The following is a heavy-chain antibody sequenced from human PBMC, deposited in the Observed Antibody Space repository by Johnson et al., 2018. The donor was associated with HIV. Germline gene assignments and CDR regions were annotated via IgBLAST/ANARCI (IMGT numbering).Heavy chain of an antibody. D-gene: IGHD2-8*02. Sequence: VQLVESGGGLVQPGGYLRLSCAVSGFTFSNHHMTWVRQAPGKGLEWVANINQIGNDKYYVDSVKGRFTISRDNAQNLLYLQMNSLRDEDTAVYYCGRESTGAGTAFDIWGQGTMVTVSS. J-gene: IGHJ3*02. V-gene: IGHV3-7*01. CDR2: INQIGNDK. CDR3: GRESTGAGTAFDI. CDR1: GFTFSNHH.